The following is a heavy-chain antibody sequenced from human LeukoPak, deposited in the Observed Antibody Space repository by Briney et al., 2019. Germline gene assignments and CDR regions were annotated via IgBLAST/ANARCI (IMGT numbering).Heavy chain of an antibody. V-gene: IGHV4-38-2*02. CDR3: ARDHDFWSGSRNWFDP. CDR2: IYHSGST. J-gene: IGHJ5*02. CDR1: GYSISSGYY. D-gene: IGHD3-3*01. Sequence: PSETLSLTCIVSGYSISSGYYWGWIRQPPGKGLEWIGSIYHSGSTYYNPSLKSRVTISLDTSKNQFSLKLRSVTAADTAVYYCARDHDFWSGSRNWFDPWGQGTLVTVSS.